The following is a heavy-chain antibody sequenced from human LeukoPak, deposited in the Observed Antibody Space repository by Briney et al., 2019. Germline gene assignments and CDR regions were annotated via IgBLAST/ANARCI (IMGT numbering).Heavy chain of an antibody. CDR3: ARLHYGDYGEDY. V-gene: IGHV4-39*01. CDR1: GGSFSSYY. CDR2: IYYSGST. Sequence: SETLSLTCAVYGGSFSSYYWGWIRQPPGKGLEWIGSIYYSGSTYYNPSLKSRVTISVDTSKNQFSLKLSSVTAADTAVYYCARLHYGDYGEDYWGQGTLVTVSS. J-gene: IGHJ4*02. D-gene: IGHD4-17*01.